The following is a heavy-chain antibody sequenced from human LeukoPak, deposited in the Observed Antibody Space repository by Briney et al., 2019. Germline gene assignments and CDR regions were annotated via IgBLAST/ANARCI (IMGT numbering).Heavy chain of an antibody. CDR1: GFTFSSYG. CDR3: AKGRDDSSGFDY. Sequence: GGPLRLSCAASGFTFSSYGMHWVRQAPGKGLEWVAVISYDGSNKYYADSVKGRFTISRDNSKNTLYLQMNSLRAEDTAVYYCAKGRDDSSGFDYWGQGTLVTVSS. J-gene: IGHJ4*02. CDR2: ISYDGSNK. V-gene: IGHV3-30*18. D-gene: IGHD3-22*01.